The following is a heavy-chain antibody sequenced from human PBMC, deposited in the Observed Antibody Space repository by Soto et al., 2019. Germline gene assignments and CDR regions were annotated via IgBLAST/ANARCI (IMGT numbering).Heavy chain of an antibody. CDR2: INPNSGGT. CDR3: AREVMNYYDSSGYYDYFDY. CDR1: GYTFTGYY. Sequence: ASVKVSCKASGYTFTGYYMHWVRQAPGQGLEWMGWINPNSGGTNYAQKFQGRVTITRDTSASTAYMELSSLRSEDTAVYYCAREVMNYYDSSGYYDYFDYWGQGTLVTVSS. D-gene: IGHD3-22*01. J-gene: IGHJ4*02. V-gene: IGHV1-2*02.